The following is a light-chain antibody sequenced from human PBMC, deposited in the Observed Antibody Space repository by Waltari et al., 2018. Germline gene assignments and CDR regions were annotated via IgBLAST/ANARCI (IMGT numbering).Light chain of an antibody. CDR1: QSLPHSNGYNY. CDR3: MQALQTPT. Sequence: DIVMTQSPLSLPVTPGEPASIPCRSSQSLPHSNGYNYLDWYLQKPGQSPQLLIYLGSNRASGVPDRFSGSGSGTDFTLKISRVEAEDVGVYYCMQALQTPTFGQGTRLEIK. J-gene: IGKJ5*01. CDR2: LGS. V-gene: IGKV2-28*01.